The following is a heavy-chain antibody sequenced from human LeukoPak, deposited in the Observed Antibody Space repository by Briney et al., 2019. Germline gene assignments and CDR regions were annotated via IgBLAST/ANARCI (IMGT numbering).Heavy chain of an antibody. CDR1: EFTFSSYA. J-gene: IGHJ4*02. CDR3: AKSYSGSYDNYFDY. V-gene: IGHV3-23*01. D-gene: IGHD1-26*01. CDR2: ISGSGGST. Sequence: GGSLRLSCAASEFTFSSYAMNWVRQAPGKGLEWVSAISGSGGSTYYADPVKGRFTISRDNSKNTLYLQMNSLRAEDTALYYCAKSYSGSYDNYFDYWGQGTLVIVSS.